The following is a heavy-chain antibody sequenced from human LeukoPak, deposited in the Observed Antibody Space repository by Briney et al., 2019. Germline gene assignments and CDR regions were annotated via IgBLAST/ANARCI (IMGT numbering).Heavy chain of an antibody. J-gene: IGHJ6*02. CDR1: GYTFTSYY. D-gene: IGHD6-13*01. V-gene: IGHV1-46*01. Sequence: GASVNVSCRASGYTFTSYYMHWVRQAPGQGLEWMGIINPSGGSTSYAQKFQGRVTMTRDTSTSTVYMELSSLRSEDTAVYYCAREPSSSWYLGSDYGMDVWGQGTTVTVSS. CDR2: INPSGGST. CDR3: AREPSSSWYLGSDYGMDV.